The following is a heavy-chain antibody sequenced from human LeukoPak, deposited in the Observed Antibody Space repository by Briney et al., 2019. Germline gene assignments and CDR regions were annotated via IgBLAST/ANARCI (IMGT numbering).Heavy chain of an antibody. Sequence: SETLSLTCTVSGGSISSYYWSWIRQPPGKGLEWIGYIYYIGSTNYNPSLKSRGTISVDTSKNQSSLKLSSVPAADTAVYYCVRAPPTVEWNWFDPWGQGTLVTVSS. V-gene: IGHV4-59*01. CDR2: IYYIGST. CDR1: GGSISSYY. J-gene: IGHJ5*02. CDR3: VRAPPTVEWNWFDP. D-gene: IGHD3-3*01.